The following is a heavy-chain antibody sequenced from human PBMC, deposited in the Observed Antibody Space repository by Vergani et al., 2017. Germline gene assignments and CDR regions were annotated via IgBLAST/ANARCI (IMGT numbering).Heavy chain of an antibody. V-gene: IGHV4-4*03. CDR1: GGSVSSSSW. CDR3: AREPIFGVVTRHMDV. J-gene: IGHJ6*03. Sequence: QMQLQESGPGLVKPPGTLSLTCAVSGGSVSSSSWWSWVRQPPGKGLEWIGEIYHSGTTNFNPSLKSRVTMSIDKSKNQFSLKLNSVTAADTAVYYCAREPIFGVVTRHMDVWGKGTTVTVSS. D-gene: IGHD3-3*01. CDR2: IYHSGTT.